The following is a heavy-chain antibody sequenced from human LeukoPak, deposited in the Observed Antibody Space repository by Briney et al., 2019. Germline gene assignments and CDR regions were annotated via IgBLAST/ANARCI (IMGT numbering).Heavy chain of an antibody. J-gene: IGHJ4*02. CDR1: GFTFSSYW. V-gene: IGHV3-7*01. CDR2: VKQDGSEK. Sequence: GRSLRLSCAASGFTFSSYWMSWVRQAPGKGLEWVGNVKQDGSEKYYVDSVKGRFTISRDNARNSLDLQMNGLRAEDTAVYYCTSQRSTGVHDYWGQGTLVTVSS. CDR3: TSQRSTGVHDY. D-gene: IGHD3-10*01.